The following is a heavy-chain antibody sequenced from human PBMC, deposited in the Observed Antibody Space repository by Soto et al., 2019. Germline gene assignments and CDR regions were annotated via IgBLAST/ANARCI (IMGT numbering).Heavy chain of an antibody. CDR3: TRDRSRARNNWVAVDY. D-gene: IGHD3-16*01. Sequence: GASVKVSCKASGYTFTNYGIGWVRQAPGQGLEWMGWINPDNGNTYYGREVQGRITMTTDTSTTTAYMELRSLRSADTAVYYCTRDRSRARNNWVAVDYWGQGTLVTVSS. CDR1: GYTFTNYG. CDR2: INPDNGNT. J-gene: IGHJ4*02. V-gene: IGHV1-18*04.